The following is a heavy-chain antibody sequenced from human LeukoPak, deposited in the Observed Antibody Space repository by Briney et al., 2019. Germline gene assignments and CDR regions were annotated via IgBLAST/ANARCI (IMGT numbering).Heavy chain of an antibody. Sequence: SETLSLTCAVYGGSFSGYYWSWIRQPPGKGLEWIGEINHSGSTNYNPSLKSRVTISVDTSKNQFSLKLRSVTAADTAVYYCARGSIRYGSGKHYWGQGTLVTVSS. CDR1: GGSFSGYY. J-gene: IGHJ4*02. CDR2: INHSGST. V-gene: IGHV4-34*01. D-gene: IGHD3-10*01. CDR3: ARGSIRYGSGKHY.